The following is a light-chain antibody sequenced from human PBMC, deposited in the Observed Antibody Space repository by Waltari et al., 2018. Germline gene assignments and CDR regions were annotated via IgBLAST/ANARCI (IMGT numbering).Light chain of an antibody. Sequence: EVVLTQSPGTLSLSPGERATLSCRASQSVSRSRIAWYLHRPGQAPRLLIYGASGRATGIPARFRGSGSGTDFSLTISRVEPEDFAVYYCQQFGSSVMYTFGQGTKLEIK. CDR3: QQFGSSVMYT. CDR2: GAS. J-gene: IGKJ2*01. CDR1: QSVSRSR. V-gene: IGKV3-20*01.